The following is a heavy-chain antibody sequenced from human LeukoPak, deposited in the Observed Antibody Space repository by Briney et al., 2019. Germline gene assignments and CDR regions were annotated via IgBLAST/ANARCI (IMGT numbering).Heavy chain of an antibody. D-gene: IGHD3-16*01. J-gene: IGHJ4*02. CDR3: ARGDFDAFDI. CDR1: GGSISSSSYY. V-gene: IGHV4-39*01. CDR2: IYYSGST. Sequence: SETLSLTCTVSGGSISSSSYYWGWIRQPPGKGLEWIGSIYYSGSTYYNPSLKSRVTISVDTSKNQFSLKLSSVTAADTAVYYCARGDFDAFDIWGQGTLVTVSS.